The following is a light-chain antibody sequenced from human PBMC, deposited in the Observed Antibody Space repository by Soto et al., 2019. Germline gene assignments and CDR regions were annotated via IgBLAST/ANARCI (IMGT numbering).Light chain of an antibody. J-gene: IGLJ2*01. CDR3: SSYTSSSIPGV. CDR1: SSDVGGYNY. Sequence: QSALTQPASVSGSPGQSITISCTGTSSDVGGYNYVSGYQQPPGKAPKLMIYEVSYRPSGVSNRFSGSKSGNTASLTISGLQAEDEANYYCSSYTSSSIPGVFGGGTKLTVL. V-gene: IGLV2-14*01. CDR2: EVS.